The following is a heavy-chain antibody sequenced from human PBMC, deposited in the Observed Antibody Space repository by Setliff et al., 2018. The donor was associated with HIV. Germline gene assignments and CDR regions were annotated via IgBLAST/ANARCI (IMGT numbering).Heavy chain of an antibody. D-gene: IGHD3-22*01. CDR3: ARGEQDFYDSSGYYSYYFDY. Sequence: ASVKVSCKVSGDNFRKCIISWVRQAPGQGLEWVGGIIPIFGATNNAQKFQGRLTITADESTTTTYMELSSLTSEDTAVYFCARGEQDFYDSSGYYSYYFDYWGQGTLVTVST. V-gene: IGHV1-69*13. CDR1: GDNFRKCI. J-gene: IGHJ4*02. CDR2: IIPIFGAT.